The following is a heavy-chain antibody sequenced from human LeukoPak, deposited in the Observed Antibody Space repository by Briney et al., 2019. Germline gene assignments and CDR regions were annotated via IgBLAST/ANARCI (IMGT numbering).Heavy chain of an antibody. CDR2: INLNSGGT. D-gene: IGHD3-10*01. V-gene: IGHV1-2*06. Sequence: ASVKVSCKASGYTFTGYYMHWVRQAPGQGLEWMGRINLNSGGTNYAQKFQGRVTMTRDTSISTAYMELSRLRSDDTAVYYCAKNYGSGSQYYFDYWGQGTLVTVSS. CDR1: GYTFTGYY. CDR3: AKNYGSGSQYYFDY. J-gene: IGHJ4*02.